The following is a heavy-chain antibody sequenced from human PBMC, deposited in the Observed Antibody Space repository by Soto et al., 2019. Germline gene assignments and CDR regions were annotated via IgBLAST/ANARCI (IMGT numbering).Heavy chain of an antibody. CDR1: GGTFSSYT. CDR2: IIPILGIA. J-gene: IGHJ6*02. Sequence: QVQLVQSGAEVKKPGSSVKVSCKASGGTFSSYTISWVRQAPGQGLEWMGRIIPILGIANYAQKFQGRVTITADKSTSTAYMELSSLRSEDTAVYYCARSRNPTYGMDVWGQGTTVTVSS. V-gene: IGHV1-69*02. CDR3: ARSRNPTYGMDV.